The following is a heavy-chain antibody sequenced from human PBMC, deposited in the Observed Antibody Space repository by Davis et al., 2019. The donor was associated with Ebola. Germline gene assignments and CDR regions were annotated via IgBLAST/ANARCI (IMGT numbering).Heavy chain of an antibody. CDR1: GFTFSSYW. CDR2: ISYDGSNK. V-gene: IGHV3-30*18. J-gene: IGHJ6*02. Sequence: GGSLRLSCAASGFTFSSYWMSWVRQAPGKGLEWVAVISYDGSNKYYADSVKGRFTISRDNSKNTLYLQMNSLRAEDTAVYYCAKDPWYYYYGMDVWGQGTTVTVSS. CDR3: AKDPWYYYYGMDV.